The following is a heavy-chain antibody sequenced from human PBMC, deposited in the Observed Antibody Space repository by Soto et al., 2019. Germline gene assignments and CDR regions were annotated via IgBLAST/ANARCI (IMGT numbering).Heavy chain of an antibody. CDR2: IIPVHRRT. CDR1: GDTFSSYA. Sequence: QEQLVQSGAEVKQPGSSVKVSCKASGDTFSSYAISWVRQAPGQGLEWMGGIIPVHRRTHYAQKFQGRVAITADESTSTVYMELNRLTSEDTAMYYCTRREYNDYIWDYYGMDVWGLGTTVTVSS. V-gene: IGHV1-69*01. J-gene: IGHJ6*02. CDR3: TRREYNDYIWDYYGMDV. D-gene: IGHD3-16*01.